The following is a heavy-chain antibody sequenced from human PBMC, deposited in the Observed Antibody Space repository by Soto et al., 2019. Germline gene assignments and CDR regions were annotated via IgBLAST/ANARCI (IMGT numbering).Heavy chain of an antibody. Sequence: QVQLVESGGGVVQPGRSLRLSCAASGFTFSSYGMHWVRQAPGKGLEWVAVIWYDGSNKYYADSVKGRFTISRDNSKNTLYLQMNSLRAEDTAVYYCASSLTAGYSSSWPESDYYYYGMDVWGQGTTVTVSS. V-gene: IGHV3-33*01. J-gene: IGHJ6*02. D-gene: IGHD6-13*01. CDR2: IWYDGSNK. CDR1: GFTFSSYG. CDR3: ASSLTAGYSSSWPESDYYYYGMDV.